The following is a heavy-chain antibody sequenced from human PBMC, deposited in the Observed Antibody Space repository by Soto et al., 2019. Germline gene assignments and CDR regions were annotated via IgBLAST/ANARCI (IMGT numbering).Heavy chain of an antibody. Sequence: GGSLRLSCAASGFTFSSYAMSWVRQAPGKGLEWVSAISGSGGSTYYADSVKGRFTISRDNSKKTLYLQMNSLRAEETAVYYCAKRIESQGPPDVWGKGTTVTVSS. CDR3: AKRIESQGPPDV. CDR1: GFTFSSYA. V-gene: IGHV3-23*01. CDR2: ISGSGGST. J-gene: IGHJ6*04.